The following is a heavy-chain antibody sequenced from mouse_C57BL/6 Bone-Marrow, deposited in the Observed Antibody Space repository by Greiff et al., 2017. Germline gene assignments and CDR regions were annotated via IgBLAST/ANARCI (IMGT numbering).Heavy chain of an antibody. J-gene: IGHJ3*01. CDR2: ISYDGSN. D-gene: IGHD1-1*02. V-gene: IGHV3-6*01. Sequence: EVQLQQSGPGLVKPSQSLSLTCSVTGYSITSGYYWNWIRQFPGNKLEWMGYISYDGSNNYNPPLKNRISITRDTSKNQFFLKLNSVTTEDTATYYCAMGFAYWGQGTLVTVSA. CDR3: AMGFAY. CDR1: GYSITSGYY.